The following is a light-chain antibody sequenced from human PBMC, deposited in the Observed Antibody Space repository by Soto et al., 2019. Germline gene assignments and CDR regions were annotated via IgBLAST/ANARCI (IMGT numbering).Light chain of an antibody. CDR2: DVT. Sequence: QSVLTQPPSASGSPGQSVTISCTGTSSDVGTHGYVSWYQQHAGKAPKLMIYDVTKRPSGVPDRFSGSKSANTASLTISGLQAEDEADYYCGSYTSASTLVFGTGTKLTVL. CDR1: SSDVGTHGY. V-gene: IGLV2-18*02. CDR3: GSYTSASTLV. J-gene: IGLJ1*01.